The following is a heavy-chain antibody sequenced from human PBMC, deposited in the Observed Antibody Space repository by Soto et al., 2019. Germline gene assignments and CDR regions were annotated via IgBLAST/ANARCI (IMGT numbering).Heavy chain of an antibody. V-gene: IGHV4-30-2*01. CDR1: GGSISSGGYS. CDR3: AGGWMYAPRFVP. Sequence: QLQLQESGSGLVKPSQTLSLTCAVSGGSISSGGYSWSWIRPPPGKGLEWIGYIYHSGSTYYNPSSRSRVTKPVARSKNQFSLKLSSVTAADTAVYYCAGGWMYAPRFVPGGQGTLVTVSS. J-gene: IGHJ5*02. CDR2: IYHSGST. D-gene: IGHD2-8*01.